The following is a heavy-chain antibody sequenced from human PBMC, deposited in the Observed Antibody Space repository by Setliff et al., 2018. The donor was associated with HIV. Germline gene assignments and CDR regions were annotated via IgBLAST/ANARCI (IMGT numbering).Heavy chain of an antibody. Sequence: PGGSLRLSCAASGFTFSNAWMNWVRQAPGKGLEWVGRVKSKGSGGTTDYATPVKGRFTISRDDSTNTLYLQMNSLRAEDTAVYYCAKGGGSGYYLWYFDYWGQGTLVTVSS. CDR2: VKSKGSGGTT. J-gene: IGHJ4*02. D-gene: IGHD3-22*01. CDR3: AKGGGSGYYLWYFDY. V-gene: IGHV3-15*07. CDR1: GFTFSNAW.